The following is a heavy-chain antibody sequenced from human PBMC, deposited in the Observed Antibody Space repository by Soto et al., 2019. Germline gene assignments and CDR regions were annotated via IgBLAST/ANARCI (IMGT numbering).Heavy chain of an antibody. J-gene: IGHJ4*02. CDR2: MQPSTGRT. V-gene: IGHV1-8*01. D-gene: IGHD1-26*01. CDR1: GYSFTSLD. Sequence: QVQLVQSGAEVREPGASVKVSCKASGYSFTSLDINWVRQTAGQGLEWMGWMQPSTGRTGYAQKFQGRVTMTRDTSINPAHMELTTLTSDETAFYYCARGVSAGVDYWGQGTLVTVSS. CDR3: ARGVSAGVDY.